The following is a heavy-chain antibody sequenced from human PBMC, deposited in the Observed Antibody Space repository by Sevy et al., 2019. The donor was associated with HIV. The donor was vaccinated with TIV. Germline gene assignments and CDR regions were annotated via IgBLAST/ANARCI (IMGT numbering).Heavy chain of an antibody. Sequence: ASVKVSCKISGYKVDMYGIAWVRQAPGQGLEWMGWIRTYNGNTNYAQNFPGRVTMTTDTSTSVVYMELGGLRPDDTAVYYCARATGMAVAGTGRYFDFWGQGTLVTVSS. J-gene: IGHJ4*01. V-gene: IGHV1-18*04. CDR1: GYKVDMYG. D-gene: IGHD6-19*01. CDR2: IRTYNGNT. CDR3: ARATGMAVAGTGRYFDF.